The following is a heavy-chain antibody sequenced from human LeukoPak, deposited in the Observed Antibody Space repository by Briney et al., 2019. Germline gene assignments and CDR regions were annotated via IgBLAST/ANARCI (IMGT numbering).Heavy chain of an antibody. CDR1: GGSISSSSYY. J-gene: IGHJ4*02. V-gene: IGHV4-61*05. D-gene: IGHD2-15*01. CDR2: IYYSGST. CDR3: ARQYCSGGSCYPRFDY. Sequence: SETLSLTCTVSGGSISSSSYYWSWIRQPPGKGLEWIGYIYYSGSTNYNPSLKSRVTISVDTSKNQFSLKLSSVTAADTAVYYCARQYCSGGSCYPRFDYWGQGTLVTVSS.